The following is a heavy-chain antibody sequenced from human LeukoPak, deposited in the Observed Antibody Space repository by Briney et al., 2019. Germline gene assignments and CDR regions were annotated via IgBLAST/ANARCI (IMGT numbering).Heavy chain of an antibody. D-gene: IGHD5-24*01. Sequence: GGSLRLSCAASGFTFSSYWMSWVRQAPGKGLEWVANIKQDGSKKSYVDSVKGRFTISRDNAKNSLYLQMNSLRAEDTAIYYCTRVGYIDEGIDYWGQGTLVTVSS. J-gene: IGHJ4*02. CDR3: TRVGYIDEGIDY. CDR1: GFTFSSYW. V-gene: IGHV3-7*04. CDR2: IKQDGSKK.